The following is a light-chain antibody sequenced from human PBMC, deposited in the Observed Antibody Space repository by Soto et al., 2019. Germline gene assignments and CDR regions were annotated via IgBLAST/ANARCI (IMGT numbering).Light chain of an antibody. CDR1: QSISNR. CDR3: QHYKMYSPWT. CDR2: DAS. Sequence: DIQMTQSPSTLSASVGDGVTITCRASQSISNRLAWYQQRPGKAPKYLIYDASTLDSGAPSRFSGSGSGTEFTLTISSLQPDDFATYYCQHYKMYSPWTFGQGTKVDIK. V-gene: IGKV1-5*01. J-gene: IGKJ1*01.